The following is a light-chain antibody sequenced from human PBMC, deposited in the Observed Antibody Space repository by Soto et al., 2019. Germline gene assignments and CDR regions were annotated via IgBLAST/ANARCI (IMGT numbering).Light chain of an antibody. V-gene: IGLV2-23*02. Sequence: QSALTQPASVSGSPGQSITISCTGTSNDLGSYNLVSWYQHHPGKAPKLMIYEVTKRPSGVSNRFSGSKSGDTASLTISGLQAEDEGDFYCCSYANNNTLIFGGGTKVTVL. CDR1: SNDLGSYNL. J-gene: IGLJ2*01. CDR3: CSYANNNTLI. CDR2: EVT.